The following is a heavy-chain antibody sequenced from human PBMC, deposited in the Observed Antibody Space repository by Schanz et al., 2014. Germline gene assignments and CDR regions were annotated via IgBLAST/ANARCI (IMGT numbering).Heavy chain of an antibody. V-gene: IGHV3-7*01. J-gene: IGHJ4*02. CDR1: EFSFSSFG. CDR3: ARGVRIDY. CDR2: IKQDGSEK. D-gene: IGHD3-3*01. Sequence: EVQLVESGGGLVKPGGSLRLSCAASEFSFSSFGMNWVRQAPGKGLEWVANIKQDGSEKYYVDSVKGRFTISRDNAKNSLYLQMNSLTAEDTAVYYCARGVRIDYWGQGTLVTVSS.